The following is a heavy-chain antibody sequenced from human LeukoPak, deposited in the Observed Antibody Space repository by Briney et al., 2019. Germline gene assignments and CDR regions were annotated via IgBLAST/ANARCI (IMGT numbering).Heavy chain of an antibody. CDR3: VRDFRFLDDY. V-gene: IGHV3-20*04. Sequence: GGSLRLSCAASGFTFDDYGMSWVRQAPGKGLEWVSGINWNGGSTGYADSVKGRFTISRDNAKNSLYLQMNSVRAEDTAVYYCVRDFRFLDDYWGQGTLVSVSS. D-gene: IGHD3-3*01. CDR2: INWNGGST. J-gene: IGHJ4*02. CDR1: GFTFDDYG.